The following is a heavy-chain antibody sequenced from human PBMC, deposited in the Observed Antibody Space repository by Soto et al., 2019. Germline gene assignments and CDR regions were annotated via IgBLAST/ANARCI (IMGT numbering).Heavy chain of an antibody. J-gene: IGHJ5*02. V-gene: IGHV4-59*08. D-gene: IGHD2-2*01. CDR2: IYYSGST. CDR1: GGSISSYY. Sequence: SETLSLTCTVSGGSISSYYWSWIRQPPGKGLEWIGYIYYSGSTNYNPSLKSRVTISVDTSKNQFSLKLSSVTAADTAVYYCARHAEHSYCSSTSCYEYWFDPWGQGTLVTVSS. CDR3: ARHAEHSYCSSTSCYEYWFDP.